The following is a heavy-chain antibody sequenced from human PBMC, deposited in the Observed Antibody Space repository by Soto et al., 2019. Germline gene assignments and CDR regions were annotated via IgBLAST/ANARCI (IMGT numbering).Heavy chain of an antibody. CDR1: GGSISTYS. D-gene: IGHD3-16*01. V-gene: IGHV4-59*01. J-gene: IGHJ4*02. CDR2: IYYSGNT. CDR3: ARDRSLRGRDGYRIDY. Sequence: SETLSLTCTVSGGSISTYSRRCIRQPPGKGLEWIGYIYYSGNTNYTPNLKSRVTISVDTSKNQVSLKLSCVTSADTAVYYCARDRSLRGRDGYRIDYWGQGTLVTVSS.